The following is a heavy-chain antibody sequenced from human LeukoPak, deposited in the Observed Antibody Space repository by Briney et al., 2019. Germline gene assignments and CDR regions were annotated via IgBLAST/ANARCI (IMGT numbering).Heavy chain of an antibody. D-gene: IGHD6-13*01. CDR1: GFTFSSYG. CDR3: ARVEGDSSSWYDYYYYYMDV. V-gene: IGHV3-23*01. J-gene: IGHJ6*03. Sequence: GGSLRLSCVASGFTFSSYGMSWVRQAPGKGLEWVSAISGSGGSTYYADSVKGRFTISRDNSKNTLYLQMNSLRAEDTAVYYCARVEGDSSSWYDYYYYYMDVWGKGTTVTISS. CDR2: ISGSGGST.